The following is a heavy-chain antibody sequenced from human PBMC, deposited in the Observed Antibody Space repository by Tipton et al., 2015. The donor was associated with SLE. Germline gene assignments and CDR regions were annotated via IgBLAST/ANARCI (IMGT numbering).Heavy chain of an antibody. Sequence: LRLSCAASGFTFSSYAMSWIRQPPGKGLEWIGEINHSGSTNYNPSLKSRVTISVDTSKNQFSLKLSSVTAADTAVYYCARERGLIVGATDDAFDIWGQGTMVTVSS. CDR1: GFTFSSYA. CDR3: ARERGLIVGATDDAFDI. D-gene: IGHD1-26*01. V-gene: IGHV4-34*01. J-gene: IGHJ3*02. CDR2: INHSGST.